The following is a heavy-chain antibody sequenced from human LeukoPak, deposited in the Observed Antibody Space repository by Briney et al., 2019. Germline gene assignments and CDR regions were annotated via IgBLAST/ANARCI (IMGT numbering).Heavy chain of an antibody. D-gene: IGHD3-22*01. CDR3: ARPLDSSGYLLSDSNFQH. CDR2: ISYDGSNK. Sequence: GGSLRLSCATSGFTFSTYGMHWVRQAPGKGLEWVAVISYDGSNKYYADSVKGRFTISRDNSKNTLYLQMNSLRAEDTAVYYCARPLDSSGYLLSDSNFQHWGQGTLVTVSS. V-gene: IGHV3-30*19. J-gene: IGHJ1*01. CDR1: GFTFSTYG.